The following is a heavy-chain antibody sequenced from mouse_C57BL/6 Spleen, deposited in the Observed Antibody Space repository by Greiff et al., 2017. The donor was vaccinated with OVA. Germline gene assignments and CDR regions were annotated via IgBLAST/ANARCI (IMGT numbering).Heavy chain of an antibody. V-gene: IGHV1-26*01. CDR2: INPNNGGT. CDR1: GYTFTDYY. J-gene: IGHJ2*01. Sequence: VQLKQSGPELVKPGASVKISCKASGYTFTDYYMNWVKQSHGKSLEWIGDINPNNGGTSYNQKFKGKATLTVDKSSSTAYMELRSLTSEDSAVYYCARSPGYGYYFDYWGQGTTLTVSS. CDR3: ARSPGYGYYFDY. D-gene: IGHD2-2*01.